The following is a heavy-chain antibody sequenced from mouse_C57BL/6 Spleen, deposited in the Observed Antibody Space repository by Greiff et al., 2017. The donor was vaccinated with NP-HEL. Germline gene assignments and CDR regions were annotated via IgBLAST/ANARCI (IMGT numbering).Heavy chain of an antibody. CDR1: GYTFTSYW. V-gene: IGHV1-64*01. Sequence: QVQLQQSGAELVKPGASVKLSCKASGYTFTSYWMHWVKQRPGQGLEWIGMIHPNSGSTNYNEKFKSKATLTVDKSSSTAYMQLSSLTSEDSAVYYCARSGRITTVVNWYFDVWGTGTTVTVSS. CDR3: ARSGRITTVVNWYFDV. J-gene: IGHJ1*03. CDR2: IHPNSGST. D-gene: IGHD1-1*01.